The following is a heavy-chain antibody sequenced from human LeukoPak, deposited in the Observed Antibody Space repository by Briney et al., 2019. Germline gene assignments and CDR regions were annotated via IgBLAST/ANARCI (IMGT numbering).Heavy chain of an antibody. V-gene: IGHV4-38-2*01. D-gene: IGHD2-15*01. CDR1: GYSISSGYY. CDR3: ARLHYCSGGSCYLYYFDY. J-gene: IGHJ4*02. Sequence: PSETLSLTCAVSGYSISSGYYWGWIRQPPGKGLEWIGSIYYSGSTYYNPSLESRVTISVDTSKNQFSLKLSSVTAADTAVYYCARLHYCSGGSCYLYYFDYWGQGTLVTVSS. CDR2: IYYSGST.